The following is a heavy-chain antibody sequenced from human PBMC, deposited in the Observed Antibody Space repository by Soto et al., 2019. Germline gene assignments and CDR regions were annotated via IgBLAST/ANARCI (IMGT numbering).Heavy chain of an antibody. J-gene: IGHJ3*02. CDR2: ISYDGSNK. Sequence: QVQLVESGGGVVQPGRSLRLSCAASGFTFSSYGMHWVRQAPGKGLEWVAVISYDGSNKYYADSMKGRFTISRDNSKNTLYLQMNSLRAEDTAVYYCAKVEGGYCSSTSCADDAFDIWGQGTMVTVSS. CDR3: AKVEGGYCSSTSCADDAFDI. D-gene: IGHD2-2*01. V-gene: IGHV3-30*18. CDR1: GFTFSSYG.